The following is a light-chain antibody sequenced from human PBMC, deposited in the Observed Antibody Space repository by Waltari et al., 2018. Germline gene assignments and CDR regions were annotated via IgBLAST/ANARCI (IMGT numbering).Light chain of an antibody. CDR2: DKN. J-gene: IGLJ2*01. Sequence: SSELTQDPSVSVALGQTVRITCQGVTLRRTLVSWYQQKPGQAPILVISDKNSRPSGIPDRFSGSTSGETASLTITGTQAEDEAAYYCSSRGSSDNHAVVFGGGTNLTVL. CDR3: SSRGSSDNHAVV. V-gene: IGLV3-19*01. CDR1: TLRRTL.